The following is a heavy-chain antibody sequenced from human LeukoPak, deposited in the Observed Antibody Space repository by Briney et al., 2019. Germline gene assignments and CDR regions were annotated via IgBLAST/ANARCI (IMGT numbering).Heavy chain of an antibody. Sequence: ASVKVSCKSSGYRFSTYGIAWVRQAPGQGLEWMGWVFYFNGNTNYAQKFQGRVSMTTDTSTSTAYLELRSLRSDDTAIYFCARRIGTHTDAFDIWGQGTVVTVSS. J-gene: IGHJ3*02. CDR2: VFYFNGNT. V-gene: IGHV1-18*01. CDR1: GYRFSTYG. CDR3: ARRIGTHTDAFDI. D-gene: IGHD2-21*01.